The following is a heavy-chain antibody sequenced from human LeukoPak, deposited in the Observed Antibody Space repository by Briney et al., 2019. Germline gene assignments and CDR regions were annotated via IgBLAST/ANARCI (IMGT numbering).Heavy chain of an antibody. CDR2: IREDGSGK. CDR3: ARDGGLDY. V-gene: IGHV3-7*01. J-gene: IGHJ4*02. CDR1: GFTFSSYG. Sequence: GRSLRLSCAASGFTFSSYGMHWVRQAPGKGLEWVANIREDGSGKYYVDSVKGRFTISIDNAKNSLHLQMNSLRGENTAVYYCARDGGLDYWGQGTLVTASS.